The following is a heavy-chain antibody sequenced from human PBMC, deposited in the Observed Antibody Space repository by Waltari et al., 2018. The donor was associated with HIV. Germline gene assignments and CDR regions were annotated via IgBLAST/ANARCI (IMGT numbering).Heavy chain of an antibody. D-gene: IGHD5-18*01. J-gene: IGHJ6*02. CDR3: AKPAAMASYGMDV. Sequence: QVQLVESGGGVVQPGRSLRLSCEASGFTFSSSGMHWVRQATGKGLEWVAVISYDGSNKYYADSVKGRFTISRDNSKNTLYLQMNSLRAEDTAVYYCAKPAAMASYGMDVWGQGTTVTVSS. CDR1: GFTFSSSG. CDR2: ISYDGSNK. V-gene: IGHV3-30*18.